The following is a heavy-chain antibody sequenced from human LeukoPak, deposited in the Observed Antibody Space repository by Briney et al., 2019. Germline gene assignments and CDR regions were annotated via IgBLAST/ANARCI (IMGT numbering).Heavy chain of an antibody. Sequence: SETLSLTCTVSGGSISGSSYYWSWIRQHPGKGLEWIGYIYYSGSTYYNPSLKSRVTISVDTSKNQFSLKLSSVTAADTAVYYCARGVVVAATAKFDYWGQGTLVTVSS. CDR3: ARGVVVAATAKFDY. CDR2: IYYSGST. CDR1: GGSISGSSYY. D-gene: IGHD2-15*01. J-gene: IGHJ4*02. V-gene: IGHV4-31*03.